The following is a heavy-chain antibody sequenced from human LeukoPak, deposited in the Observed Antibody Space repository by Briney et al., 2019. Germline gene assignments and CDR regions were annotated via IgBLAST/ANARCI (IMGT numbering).Heavy chain of an antibody. CDR2: ISGSGGST. CDR1: GFTFSSYA. V-gene: IGHV3-23*01. Sequence: GGSLRLSCAASGFTFSSYAMSWVRQAPGKGLEWVSAISGSGGSTYYADSVKGRFTISRDNSKNTLYLQMNSLRAEDTAVYYCASSGSYFMDAFDIWGQGTMVTASS. J-gene: IGHJ3*02. CDR3: ASSGSYFMDAFDI. D-gene: IGHD1-26*01.